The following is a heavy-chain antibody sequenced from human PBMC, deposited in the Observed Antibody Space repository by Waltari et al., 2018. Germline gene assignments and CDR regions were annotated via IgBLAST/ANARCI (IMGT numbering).Heavy chain of an antibody. Sequence: QVQLVESGGGVVQPGRSLRLSCAASGFTFSSYAMHWVRQAPGKGLEWGAGISDDGSNKYYAESVKGRFNISRDNSKNTLYLKMNSLRAEDTAVYYCARGDSLGGAFDIWGQGTMVTVSS. CDR3: ARGDSLGGAFDI. D-gene: IGHD1-26*01. J-gene: IGHJ3*02. V-gene: IGHV3-30-3*01. CDR1: GFTFSSYA. CDR2: ISDDGSNK.